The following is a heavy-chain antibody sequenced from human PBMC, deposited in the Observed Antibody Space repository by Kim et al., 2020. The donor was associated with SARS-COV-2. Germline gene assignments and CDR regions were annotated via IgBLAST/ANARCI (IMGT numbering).Heavy chain of an antibody. CDR3: ARASGRIVDY. D-gene: IGHD3-10*01. Sequence: STGYAESVKGRFTIPKDNAKNTVYLQMGSLRAEDTAVYYCARASGRIVDYWGQGTLVTVSS. J-gene: IGHJ4*02. V-gene: IGHV3-74*01. CDR2: ST.